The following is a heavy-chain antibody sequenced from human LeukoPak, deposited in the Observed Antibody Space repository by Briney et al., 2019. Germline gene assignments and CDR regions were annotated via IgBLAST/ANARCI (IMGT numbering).Heavy chain of an antibody. Sequence: GGSLRLSCAASGFTFSSYSMNWVRQAPGKGLEWVSSISSSSSYIYYADSVKGRFTISRDNAKNSLYLQMNSLRAEDTAVYYCARGSGSLSHHDAFDIWGQGTMVTVSS. V-gene: IGHV3-21*01. CDR1: GFTFSSYS. D-gene: IGHD1-26*01. CDR3: ARGSGSLSHHDAFDI. J-gene: IGHJ3*02. CDR2: ISSSSSYI.